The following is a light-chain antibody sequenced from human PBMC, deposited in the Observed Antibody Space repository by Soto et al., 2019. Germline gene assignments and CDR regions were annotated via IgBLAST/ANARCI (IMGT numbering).Light chain of an antibody. J-gene: IGLJ2*01. Sequence: QSALTQPASVSGSPGQSITISCTGTSSDVGSYNLVSWYQQHPGKAPQLIIYEGSKRPSGVSNRFSGSKSGNTASLTISALQAEDEAHYYCCSYAGSSTFAFGGGTKLTVL. CDR2: EGS. CDR3: CSYAGSSTFA. CDR1: SSDVGSYNL. V-gene: IGLV2-23*03.